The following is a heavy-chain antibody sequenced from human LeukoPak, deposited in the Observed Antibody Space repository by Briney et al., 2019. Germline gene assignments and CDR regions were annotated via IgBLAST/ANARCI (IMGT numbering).Heavy chain of an antibody. V-gene: IGHV4-30-4*08. D-gene: IGHD3-3*01. Sequence: PSETLSLTCTVSGGSISSGDYYWSWIRQPPGKGLEWIGYIYYSGSTYYNPSLKSRVTISVDTSKNQFSLKLSSVTAADTAVYYCARFGSDYDFWSGSPNNAFDIWGQGIMVTVSS. CDR1: GGSISSGDYY. CDR2: IYYSGST. J-gene: IGHJ3*02. CDR3: ARFGSDYDFWSGSPNNAFDI.